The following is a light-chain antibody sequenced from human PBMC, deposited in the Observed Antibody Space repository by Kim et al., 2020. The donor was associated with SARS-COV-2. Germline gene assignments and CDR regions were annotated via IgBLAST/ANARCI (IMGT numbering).Light chain of an antibody. CDR1: QTISGTY. Sequence: SPGERATLSCSASQTISGTYFARYQQKPGQAPRLLIRNACSRATGIPDRFSGSGSGTDFTLTISRLEPEDFAEYYCQQYGSSPFTFGPGTKVDIK. CDR2: NAC. V-gene: IGKV3-20*01. CDR3: QQYGSSPFT. J-gene: IGKJ3*01.